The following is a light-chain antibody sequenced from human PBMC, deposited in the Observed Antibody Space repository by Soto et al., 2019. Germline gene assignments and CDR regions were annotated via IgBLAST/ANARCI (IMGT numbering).Light chain of an antibody. J-gene: IGKJ4*01. CDR1: QSVSSIY. V-gene: IGKV3-20*01. CDR2: GAS. CDR3: QQYGSSALT. Sequence: EIVLTQSPGTLSLSAGEGAPLSCRASQSVSSIYLAWYQQKPGQAPRLLIYGASSRPTGIPDRFSGSGSGTDFTLTISRLEPEDFAVYYCQQYGSSALTFGGGTKVEIK.